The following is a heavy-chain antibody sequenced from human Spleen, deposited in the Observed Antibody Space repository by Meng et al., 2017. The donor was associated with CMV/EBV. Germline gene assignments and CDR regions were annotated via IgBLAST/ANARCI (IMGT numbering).Heavy chain of an antibody. J-gene: IGHJ4*02. V-gene: IGHV3-21*04. CDR1: FTFSSKS. Sequence: FTFSSKSMNWVRQAPGKGLEWVSSISISSSYIYYADSVKRRFTISSDNAKNSLSLQMNSLGSDATAVYYCAKTNSGWPREGYYFDYWGQGTLVTVSS. D-gene: IGHD6-19*01. CDR2: ISISSSYI. CDR3: AKTNSGWPREGYYFDY.